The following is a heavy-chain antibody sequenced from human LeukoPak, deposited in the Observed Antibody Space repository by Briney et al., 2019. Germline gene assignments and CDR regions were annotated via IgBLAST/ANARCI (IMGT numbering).Heavy chain of an antibody. J-gene: IGHJ4*02. CDR1: GFTFRNYW. V-gene: IGHV3-7*03. CDR2: IKQDGSDR. Sequence: PGGSLRLSCAASGFTFRNYWMSWVRQAPGTGLEWVANIKQDGSDRNYVTSVRGRFTISRDNAESSLYLQMNSLRVEETAVYYCVRNLAVAGTCFDSWGQGTLVTVSS. D-gene: IGHD6-19*01. CDR3: VRNLAVAGTCFDS.